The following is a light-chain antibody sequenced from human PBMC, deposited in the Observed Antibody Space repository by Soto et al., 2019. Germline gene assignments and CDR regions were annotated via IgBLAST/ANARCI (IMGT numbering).Light chain of an antibody. Sequence: QSVLTQSPSASASLGASVKLTCTLSSGHSSYAIAWHQQQPEKGPRYLMKLNSDGSHSKGDGIPDRFSGSSSGAERYLTISSLQSEDGADYYCQTWGTGIRVFGTGTKVTVL. CDR1: SGHSSYA. J-gene: IGLJ1*01. CDR3: QTWGTGIRV. V-gene: IGLV4-69*01. CDR2: LNSDGSH.